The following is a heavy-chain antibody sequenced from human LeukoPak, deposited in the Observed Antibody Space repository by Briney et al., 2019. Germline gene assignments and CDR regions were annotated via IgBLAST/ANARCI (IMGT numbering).Heavy chain of an antibody. V-gene: IGHV4-4*07. J-gene: IGHJ4*02. CDR1: GGSISSYY. D-gene: IGHD3-9*01. CDR2: IYTSGST. Sequence: PSETLSLTCTVSGGSISSYYWSWIRQPAGKGLEWIGRIYTSGSTNYNPSLKSRVTMSVDTSKNQFSLKLTSVTAADTAVYYCARVLTLRYSQLMGYWGQGTLVTVSS. CDR3: ARVLTLRYSQLMGY.